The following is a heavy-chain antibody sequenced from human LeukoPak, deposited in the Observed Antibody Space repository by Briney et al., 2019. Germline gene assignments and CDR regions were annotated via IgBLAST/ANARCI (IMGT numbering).Heavy chain of an antibody. Sequence: GGSLRLSCAASGFTFSTYEMNWVRRAPGKGLEWVSYIGNSGSTKHYADSVKGRFTISRDNAKNSLYLQMNSLRAEDTAIYYCASHFSSGDRRYRMGNWGQGTLVTVSS. CDR1: GFTFSTYE. J-gene: IGHJ4*02. V-gene: IGHV3-48*03. CDR3: ASHFSSGDRRYRMGN. CDR2: IGNSGSTK. D-gene: IGHD2-15*01.